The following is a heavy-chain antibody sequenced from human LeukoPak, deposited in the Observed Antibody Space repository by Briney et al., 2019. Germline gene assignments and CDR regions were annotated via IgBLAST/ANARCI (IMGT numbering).Heavy chain of an antibody. CDR1: GGSISSYY. D-gene: IGHD3-10*01. Sequence: PSETLSLTCTVSGGSISSYYWSWIRQPPGKGLEWIGYIYYSGSTNYNPSLKSRVTISVDTSKNQFSLKLSSVTAADTAVYYCARRRSITMVRGTSYFDYWGQGTLVTVSS. J-gene: IGHJ4*02. V-gene: IGHV4-59*12. CDR3: ARRRSITMVRGTSYFDY. CDR2: IYYSGST.